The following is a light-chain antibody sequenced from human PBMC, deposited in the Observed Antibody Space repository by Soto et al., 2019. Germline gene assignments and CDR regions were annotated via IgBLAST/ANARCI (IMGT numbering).Light chain of an antibody. CDR3: QQYGSSPWT. CDR2: GTS. V-gene: IGKV3-20*01. CDR1: QSVSRNY. J-gene: IGKJ1*01. Sequence: EIVLTQSPVTLSFSPGERSTLSCSASQSVSRNYLAWYQQKPGQAPRLLIYGTSSRATGIPDRFTGSGSGTDFTLTISRLEPEDFAVYYCQQYGSSPWTFGQGTKVDIK.